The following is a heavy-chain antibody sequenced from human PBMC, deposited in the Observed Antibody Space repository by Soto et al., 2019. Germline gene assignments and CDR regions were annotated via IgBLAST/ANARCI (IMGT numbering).Heavy chain of an antibody. CDR2: IYCSGST. Sequence: SETLSLTCTVSGGSISSGGYYWSWIRQHPGKGLEWIGYIYCSGSTYYNPSLKSRVTISVDTSKNQFSLKLSSVTVADTAVYYCARDQIAARYYYGMDVWGQGTTVTVSS. CDR3: ARDQIAARYYYGMDV. J-gene: IGHJ6*02. D-gene: IGHD6-6*01. CDR1: GGSISSGGYY. V-gene: IGHV4-31*03.